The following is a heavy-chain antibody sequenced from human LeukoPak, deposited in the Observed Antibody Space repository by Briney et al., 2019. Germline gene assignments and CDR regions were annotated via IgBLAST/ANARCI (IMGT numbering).Heavy chain of an antibody. Sequence: PGGSLRLSCAASGFTFDDYAMHWVRQASGKGLEWVSLISGDGGSTYYADSVKGRFTISRDNSKNSLYLQMNSLRTEDTALYYCAKEGYSSGWGSYWYFDLWGRGTLVTVSS. CDR3: AKEGYSSGWGSYWYFDL. D-gene: IGHD6-19*01. J-gene: IGHJ2*01. CDR1: GFTFDDYA. CDR2: ISGDGGST. V-gene: IGHV3-43*02.